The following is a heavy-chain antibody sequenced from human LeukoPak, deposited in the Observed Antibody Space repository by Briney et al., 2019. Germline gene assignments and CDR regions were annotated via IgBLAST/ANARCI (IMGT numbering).Heavy chain of an antibody. CDR3: ARGLMTVIAARLYDAFDI. CDR1: GYTFTGYY. J-gene: IGHJ3*02. V-gene: IGHV1-2*02. CDR2: INPNSGGT. D-gene: IGHD6-6*01. Sequence: GASVKVSCKASGYTFTGYYMHRVRQAPGQGLEWMGWINPNSGGTNYAQKFQGRVTMTRDTSISTAYMELSRLRSDDTAVYYCARGLMTVIAARLYDAFDIWGQGTMVTVSS.